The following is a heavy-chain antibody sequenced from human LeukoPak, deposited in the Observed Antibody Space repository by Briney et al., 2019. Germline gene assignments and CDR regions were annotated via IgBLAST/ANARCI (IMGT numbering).Heavy chain of an antibody. D-gene: IGHD5-12*01. CDR2: INHSGST. V-gene: IGHV4-34*01. CDR1: GGSFSGYY. Sequence: SETLSLTCAVYGGSFSGYYWSWIRQPPGKGLVWIGEINHSGSTNYNPSLKSRVTISVDTSKNQFSLKLSSVTAADTAVYYCASPGWLRYPFGYWGQGTLVTVSS. CDR3: ASPGWLRYPFGY. J-gene: IGHJ4*02.